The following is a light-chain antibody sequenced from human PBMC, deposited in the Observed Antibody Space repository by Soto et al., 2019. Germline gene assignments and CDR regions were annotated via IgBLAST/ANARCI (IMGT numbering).Light chain of an antibody. Sequence: QSALTQPPSASGTPGQRVTISCSGSSSNIGSSPVSWYQKVPGTAPKLLIYNNDQRPSGVPDRISGSKSGTSASLAISGLQSEDEADYYCAAWDDSLNGLVVFGGGTQLTVL. J-gene: IGLJ2*01. V-gene: IGLV1-44*01. CDR2: NND. CDR1: SSNIGSSP. CDR3: AAWDDSLNGLVV.